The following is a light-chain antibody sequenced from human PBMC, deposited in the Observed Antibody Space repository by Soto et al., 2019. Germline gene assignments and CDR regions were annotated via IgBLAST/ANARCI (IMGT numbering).Light chain of an antibody. V-gene: IGKV2D-29*01. CDR1: QSLLHSDGKTY. CDR3: LQTKQLPLT. J-gene: IGKJ1*01. Sequence: EIVLTQTPLSLSVTPGQSASISCKSSQSLLHSDGKTYLYWYLQRPGQPPQLLMYEVSNRFSGVPERFSGSGSGTDFTLEISRVEAEDVGLYSCLQTKQLPLTFGHGTKVVVK. CDR2: EVS.